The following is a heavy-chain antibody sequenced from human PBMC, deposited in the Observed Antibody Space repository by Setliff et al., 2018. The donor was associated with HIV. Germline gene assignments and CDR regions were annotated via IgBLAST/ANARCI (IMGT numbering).Heavy chain of an antibody. Sequence: LSLTCAISGDSVSSNNAAWSWIRQSPLRGLEWLGRTYFRSKWYFDYAVSVKSRIIINPDTSKNQFSLHLNSVTPEDTAVYYCARGSYGSVLLWGQGTLVTVSS. J-gene: IGHJ4*02. CDR2: TYFRSKWYF. D-gene: IGHD6-19*01. V-gene: IGHV6-1*01. CDR3: ARGSYGSVLL. CDR1: GDSVSSNNAA.